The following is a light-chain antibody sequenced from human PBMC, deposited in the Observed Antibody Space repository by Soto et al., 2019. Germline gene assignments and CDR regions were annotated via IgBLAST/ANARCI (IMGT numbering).Light chain of an antibody. J-gene: IGKJ1*01. V-gene: IGKV3-20*01. CDR2: GAS. CDR1: QSASSNY. Sequence: EIVLTQSPGTLSLSPGEGATLSCRASQSASSNYLAWYQQKPGQAPRLLIYGASSRATGIPDRFSGSGSGTDFTLTISRLEPEDFAVYYCQQYGSSRTFGQGTKVDIK. CDR3: QQYGSSRT.